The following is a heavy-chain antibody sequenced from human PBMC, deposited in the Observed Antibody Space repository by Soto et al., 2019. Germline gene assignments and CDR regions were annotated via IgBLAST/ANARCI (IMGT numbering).Heavy chain of an antibody. CDR2: INHSGST. Sequence: PSETLSLTCAAYGGSFSGYYWSWIRQPPGKGLEWIGEINHSGSTNYNPSLKSRVTISVDTSKNQFSLKLSSVTAAGTAVYYCATHSFDNLSAGDSWGQGTLVTVSS. V-gene: IGHV4-34*01. CDR1: GGSFSGYY. J-gene: IGHJ4*02. D-gene: IGHD5-18*01. CDR3: ATHSFDNLSAGDS.